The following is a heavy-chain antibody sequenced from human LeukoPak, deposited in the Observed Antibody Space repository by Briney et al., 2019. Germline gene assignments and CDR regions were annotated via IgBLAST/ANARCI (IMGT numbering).Heavy chain of an antibody. J-gene: IGHJ6*03. CDR3: ARSGVPAAIFYYYYYMDV. CDR1: GGSISSYY. Sequence: SETLSLTCTVSGGSISSYYWSWIRQPPGKGLEWIGYIYYSGSTNYNPSLKRRVTISVDTSKNQFSLKLSSVTAADTAVYYCARSGVPAAIFYYYYYMDVWGKGTTVTISS. D-gene: IGHD2-2*01. CDR2: IYYSGST. V-gene: IGHV4-59*01.